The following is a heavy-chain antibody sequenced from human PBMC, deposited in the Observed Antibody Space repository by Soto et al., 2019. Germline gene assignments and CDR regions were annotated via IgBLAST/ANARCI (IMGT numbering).Heavy chain of an antibody. CDR3: ARDRLMVRGSTYYYYGMDA. CDR2: IYYSGST. Sequence: PSETLSLTCTVSGGSISSYYWSWIRQPPGKGLEWIGYIYYSGSTNYNPSLKSRVTISVDTSKNQFSLKLSSVTAADTAVYYCARDRLMVRGSTYYYYGMDAWGQGTTVTVSS. J-gene: IGHJ6*02. CDR1: GGSISSYY. V-gene: IGHV4-59*01. D-gene: IGHD3-10*01.